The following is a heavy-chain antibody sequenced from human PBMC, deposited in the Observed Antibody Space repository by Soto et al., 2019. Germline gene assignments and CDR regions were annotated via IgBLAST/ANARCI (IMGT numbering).Heavy chain of an antibody. D-gene: IGHD3-22*01. Sequence: SVKVSCKASGGTFSSYTISWVRQAPGQGLEWMGRIIPILGIANYAQKFQGRVTITADKSTSTAYMELSSLRSEDTAVYYCARDYYDSSGYFSYYYYGMDVWGQGTTVTVSS. CDR3: ARDYYDSSGYFSYYYYGMDV. J-gene: IGHJ6*02. CDR1: GGTFSSYT. CDR2: IIPILGIA. V-gene: IGHV1-69*04.